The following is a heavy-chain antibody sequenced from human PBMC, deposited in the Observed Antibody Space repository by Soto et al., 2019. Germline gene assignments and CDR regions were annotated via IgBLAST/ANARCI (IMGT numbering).Heavy chain of an antibody. Sequence: PGGSLRLSCAGSGFTFSDYSMHWVRQAPGKGLEWVAVLSYDVRNKFYADSVKDRFTISRDNSKNTLYLEMNSLRAEDTAVYYCARDGPPRYWGQGTLVTVSS. CDR3: ARDGPPRY. J-gene: IGHJ4*02. V-gene: IGHV3-30*04. CDR2: LSYDVRNK. CDR1: GFTFSDYS.